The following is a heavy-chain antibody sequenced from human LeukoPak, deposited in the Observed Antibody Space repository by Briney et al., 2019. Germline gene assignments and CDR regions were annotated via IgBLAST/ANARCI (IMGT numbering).Heavy chain of an antibody. D-gene: IGHD6-19*01. CDR1: GGSFSGYY. Sequence: PSETLSLTCAVYGGSFSGYYWSWIRQPPGKGLEWIGEINHSGSTNYNPSLKSRVTISVDTSKNQFSLKLSSVTAADTAVYYCARARGVAGIGTYFDYWGQGTLVTVSS. V-gene: IGHV4-34*01. J-gene: IGHJ4*02. CDR2: INHSGST. CDR3: ARARGVAGIGTYFDY.